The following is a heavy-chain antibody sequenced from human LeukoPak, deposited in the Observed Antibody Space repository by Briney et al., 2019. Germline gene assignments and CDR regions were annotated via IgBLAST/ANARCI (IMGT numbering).Heavy chain of an antibody. CDR2: IKQDGSEK. CDR1: GFTFSSYW. D-gene: IGHD5-12*01. V-gene: IGHV3-7*01. Sequence: GGSLRLSCAASGFTFSSYWMRWVRQAPGKGLEWVANIKQDGSEKYYVDSVKGRFTISRDNAKNSLYLQMNSLRAEDTAVYYCARVATRYYFDYWGQGTLVTVSS. CDR3: ARVATRYYFDY. J-gene: IGHJ4*02.